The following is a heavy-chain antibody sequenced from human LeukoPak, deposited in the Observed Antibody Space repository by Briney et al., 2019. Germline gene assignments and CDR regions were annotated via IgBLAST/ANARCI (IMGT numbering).Heavy chain of an antibody. CDR1: GYIFTNYG. CDR2: ISPYNGNT. Sequence: GASVKVSCKSSGYIFTNYGITWVRQAPGQGLQWMGWISPYNGNTNYAQNLQGRVTMTTDTSTSTAYLELRTLISDDTAVYYYARGGVEYCSGGSCPHNWFDSWGQGTLVTVSS. V-gene: IGHV1-18*01. CDR3: ARGGVEYCSGGSCPHNWFDS. D-gene: IGHD2-15*01. J-gene: IGHJ5*01.